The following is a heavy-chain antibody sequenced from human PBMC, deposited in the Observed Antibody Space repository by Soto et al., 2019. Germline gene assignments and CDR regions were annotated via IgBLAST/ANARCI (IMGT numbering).Heavy chain of an antibody. CDR2: ISGSGGST. CDR1: GFTFSSYA. V-gene: IGHV3-23*01. CDR3: AKYRDDFWSGFSGQYYMDV. J-gene: IGHJ6*03. Sequence: GESLKISCAASGFTFSSYAMSWVRQAPGKGLEWVSAISGSGGSTYYADSVKGRFTISRDNSKNTLYLQMNSLRAEDTAVYYCAKYRDDFWSGFSGQYYMDVWGKGTTVTVSS. D-gene: IGHD3-3*01.